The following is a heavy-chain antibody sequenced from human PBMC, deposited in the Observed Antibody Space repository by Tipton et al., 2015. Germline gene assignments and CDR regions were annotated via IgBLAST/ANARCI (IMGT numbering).Heavy chain of an antibody. V-gene: IGHV4-61*01. CDR1: GASVSSDPFF. CDR3: ARADAALDY. CDR2: VFSSGST. J-gene: IGHJ4*02. D-gene: IGHD6-25*01. Sequence: TLSLTCNVSGASVSSDPFFWTWIRQPPGKGLEWIGYVFSSGSTNYNPSLKSRVTISLEASKNQFSLRLNSVTAADTAVYYCARADAALDYWGQGTLVTVSS.